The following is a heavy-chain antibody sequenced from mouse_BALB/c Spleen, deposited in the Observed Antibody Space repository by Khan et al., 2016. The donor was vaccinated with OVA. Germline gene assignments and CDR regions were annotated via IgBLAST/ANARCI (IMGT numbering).Heavy chain of an antibody. V-gene: IGHV14-3*02. D-gene: IGHD6-1*01. CDR2: IAPANGNT. Sequence: VQLKQSGAALVKPGASVDLSCTASGFTIKDTYIHWVKQRPEQGLEWIGSIAPANGNTKYDPKFQGKATITADTSSNTSYLRLSSLTSEDTAVYFCALPSDDPRDFDVWGAGTTVTVSS. J-gene: IGHJ1*01. CDR3: ALPSDDPRDFDV. CDR1: GFTIKDTY.